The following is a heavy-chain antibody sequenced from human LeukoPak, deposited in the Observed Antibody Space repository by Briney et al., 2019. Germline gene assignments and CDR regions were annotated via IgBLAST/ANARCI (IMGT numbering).Heavy chain of an antibody. CDR2: ISGSGGSA. CDR1: GFTFSSYA. CDR3: AKSVYDNSGYLGY. V-gene: IGHV3-23*01. J-gene: IGHJ4*02. D-gene: IGHD3-22*01. Sequence: GGSLRLSCAASGFTFSSYAMAWVRQASGKGLEWVSAISGSGGSAYYADSVKGRFTISRDNSKNTLYLQMNSLRAEDTAVYYCAKSVYDNSGYLGYWGQGTLVTVSS.